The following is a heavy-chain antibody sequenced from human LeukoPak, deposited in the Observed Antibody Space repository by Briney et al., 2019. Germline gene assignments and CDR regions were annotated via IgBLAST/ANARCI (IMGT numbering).Heavy chain of an antibody. V-gene: IGHV4-59*01. CDR1: GGSISSYY. CDR3: ARGPVGGTTYNDGDAFDI. J-gene: IGHJ3*02. D-gene: IGHD1-7*01. Sequence: PSETLSLTCTVSGGSISSYYWSWLRQPPGKGLEWIGYIYYSGSTNYNPSLKSRVTISVDTSKNQFSLKLSSVTAADTAVYYCARGPVGGTTYNDGDAFDIWGQGTMVTVSS. CDR2: IYYSGST.